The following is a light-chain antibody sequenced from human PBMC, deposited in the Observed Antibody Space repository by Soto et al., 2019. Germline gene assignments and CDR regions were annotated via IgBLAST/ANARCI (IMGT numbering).Light chain of an antibody. V-gene: IGLV4-69*01. J-gene: IGLJ3*02. CDR2: LNSDGSH. CDR3: QTWGIGMQV. CDR1: SGHSSYT. Sequence: QSVLTQSPSASASLGASVKLTCTLSSGHSSYTIAWHQQQPEKGPRYLMKLNSDGSHNKGDGIPDRFSGSSSGAERYLTIPSLQSEDVADYYCQTWGIGMQVFGGGTKLTVL.